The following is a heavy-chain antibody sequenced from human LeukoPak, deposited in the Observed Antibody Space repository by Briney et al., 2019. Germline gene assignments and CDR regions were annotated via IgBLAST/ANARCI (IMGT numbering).Heavy chain of an antibody. J-gene: IGHJ4*02. CDR3: ARDYGSGSYYKVPLNY. CDR2: ISGSGGST. D-gene: IGHD3-10*01. CDR1: GFTFSSYG. Sequence: GGSLRLSCAASGFTFSSYGMSWVRQAPGKGLEWVSAISGSGGSTYYADSVKGRFTISRDNSKNTLYLQMNSLRAEDTAVYYCARDYGSGSYYKVPLNYWGQGTLVTVSS. V-gene: IGHV3-23*01.